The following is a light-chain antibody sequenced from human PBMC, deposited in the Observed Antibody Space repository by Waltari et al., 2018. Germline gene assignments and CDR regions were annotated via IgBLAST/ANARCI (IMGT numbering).Light chain of an antibody. CDR3: SSYTSSSTGV. J-gene: IGLJ2*01. CDR2: EVS. CDR1: SRDVGGYNY. V-gene: IGLV2-14*01. Sequence: QSALTQPASVSGSPGQSITISCTGTSRDVGGYNYVSWYQQHPGKAPKLMIYEVSNRPSGVSNRFAGYKSANTAPLTISGLQAEDEADYYCSSYTSSSTGVFGGGTKLTVL.